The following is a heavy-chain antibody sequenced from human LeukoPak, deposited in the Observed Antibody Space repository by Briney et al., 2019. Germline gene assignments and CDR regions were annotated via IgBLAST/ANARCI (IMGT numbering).Heavy chain of an antibody. V-gene: IGHV5-51*01. CDR2: IYPGDSDT. J-gene: IGHJ4*02. CDR1: GYSFISYW. Sequence: GESLKISCKGSGYSFISYWIGWVRQMPGKGLGWMGIIYPGDSDTTYSPSFQGQVTISADKSINTAYLQWRSLKASDTAMYYCARSFAHVERYYFDYWGQGTLVSVSS. D-gene: IGHD1-1*01. CDR3: ARSFAHVERYYFDY.